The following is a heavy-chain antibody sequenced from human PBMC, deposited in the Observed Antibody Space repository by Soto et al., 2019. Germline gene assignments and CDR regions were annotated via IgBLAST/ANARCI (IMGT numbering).Heavy chain of an antibody. CDR2: ISGSAAAI. V-gene: IGHV3-23*01. Sequence: PGXSLRLSCAASGFTFSTYALSWVRQAPVKGLEWVSVISGSAAAIYYADSVKGRFTISRDNSKNTLYLQMNSLRAEDTAIYYCAKDSRRFDYWGQGTLVTVSS. CDR1: GFTFSTYA. CDR3: AKDSRRFDY. D-gene: IGHD2-2*01. J-gene: IGHJ4*02.